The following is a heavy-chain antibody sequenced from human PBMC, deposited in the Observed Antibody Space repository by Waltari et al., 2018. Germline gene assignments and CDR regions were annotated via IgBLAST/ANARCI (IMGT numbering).Heavy chain of an antibody. Sequence: QVQLQQWGAGLLKPSETLSLTCAVYGGSFSGYYWSWIRQPPGKGLEWIGEINHSGSTNYHPAVKSGVNIAVDTAKNQFSLKLRSVTAEDTAVYYWAREGRGYCSSTSCYTGTLPDYYYYYYMDVWGKGTTVTISS. V-gene: IGHV4-34*01. J-gene: IGHJ6*03. CDR1: GGSFSGYY. CDR2: INHSGST. CDR3: AREGRGYCSSTSCYTGTLPDYYYYYYMDV. D-gene: IGHD2-2*02.